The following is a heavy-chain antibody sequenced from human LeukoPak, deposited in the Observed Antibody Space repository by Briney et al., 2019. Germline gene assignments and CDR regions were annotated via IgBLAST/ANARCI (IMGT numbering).Heavy chain of an antibody. CDR3: AKDVSTGWSFDS. D-gene: IGHD6-19*01. Sequence: PPGCMRPSCAPAGFSYNNYGTHWVRQAPNEGLEWVTSILYDGSNKSYADSVKGRFIISRDNSKKKLYVQMNSLTTDDTAVYYCAKDVSTGWSFDSWGQGTLVTVSS. CDR1: GFSYNNYG. V-gene: IGHV3-30*02. CDR2: ILYDGSNK. J-gene: IGHJ4*02.